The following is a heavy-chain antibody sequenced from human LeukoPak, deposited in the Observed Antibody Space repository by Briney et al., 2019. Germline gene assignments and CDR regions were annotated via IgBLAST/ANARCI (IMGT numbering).Heavy chain of an antibody. V-gene: IGHV5-51*01. CDR1: GYIFTSYW. J-gene: IGHJ4*02. Sequence: GASLKISCKGSGYIFTSYWIGWVRQMPGKGLEWMGVIYPGDSTTKYSPSFQGQVTLSADKSISTAYRQWSSLKASDTAMYYWASTVGQLWLGYFDYWGQGTLVTVSS. CDR3: ASTVGQLWLGYFDY. D-gene: IGHD5-18*01. CDR2: IYPGDSTT.